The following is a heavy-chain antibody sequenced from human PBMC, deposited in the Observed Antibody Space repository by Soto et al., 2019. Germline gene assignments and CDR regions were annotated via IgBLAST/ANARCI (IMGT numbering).Heavy chain of an antibody. J-gene: IGHJ6*02. CDR1: GFTFGDYA. D-gene: IGHD2-2*02. Sequence: GSLRLSCTGSGFTFGDYAMSWSRQAPGKGPEWVGFIRSKAYGETTEYAASVKGRFTISRDDSKSIAYLQMNSLKTEDTAVYYCTTIVVVPAAIVNYYGLDVWGQGTTVTVSS. V-gene: IGHV3-49*03. CDR2: IRSKAYGETT. CDR3: TTIVVVPAAIVNYYGLDV.